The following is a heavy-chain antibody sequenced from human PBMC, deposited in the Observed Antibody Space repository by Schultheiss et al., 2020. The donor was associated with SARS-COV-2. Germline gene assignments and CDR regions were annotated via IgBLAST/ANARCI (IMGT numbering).Heavy chain of an antibody. Sequence: GGSLRLSCAASGFTFSSYAMSWVRQAPGKGLEWVSAISGSGGSTYYADSVKGRITISRDNFRSTVYLQMNSLRADDTAVYFCARDGGVVPGAISWADDWGQGTLVTVSS. D-gene: IGHD2-2*02. CDR3: ARDGGVVPGAISWADD. CDR2: ISGSGGST. CDR1: GFTFSSYA. J-gene: IGHJ4*02. V-gene: IGHV3-23*01.